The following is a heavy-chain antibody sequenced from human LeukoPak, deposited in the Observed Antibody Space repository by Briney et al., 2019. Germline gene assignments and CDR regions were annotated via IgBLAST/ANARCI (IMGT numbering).Heavy chain of an antibody. V-gene: IGHV1-24*01. J-gene: IGHJ4*02. CDR3: ARERSPKDYGDYAGLYYFDY. CDR2: FDPEDGET. Sequence: ASVKVSCKVSGYTLTELSMHWVRQAPGKGLEWMGGFDPEDGETIYAQKFQGRVTMTEDTSTDTAYMELRSLRSDDTAVYYCARERSPKDYGDYAGLYYFDYWGQGTLVTVSS. D-gene: IGHD4-17*01. CDR1: GYTLTELS.